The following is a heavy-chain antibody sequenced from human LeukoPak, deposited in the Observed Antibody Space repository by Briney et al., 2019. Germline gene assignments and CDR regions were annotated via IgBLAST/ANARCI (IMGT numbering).Heavy chain of an antibody. V-gene: IGHV6-1*01. CDR3: ARSWLTSAGFDP. CDR2: TYYSSKWYN. CDR1: GDSVSNNIPD. Sequence: PSQTLSLTCAISGDSVSNNIPDGNWIRQSPSRGLEWLGRTYYSSKWYNDYAVSVKSRITINADTSKNQLSLQLNSVTPEDTAVYYCARSWLTSAGFDPWGQGTLVTVSS. J-gene: IGHJ5*02. D-gene: IGHD4-17*01.